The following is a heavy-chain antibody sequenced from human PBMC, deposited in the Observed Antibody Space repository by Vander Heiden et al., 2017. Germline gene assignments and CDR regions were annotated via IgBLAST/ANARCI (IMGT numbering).Heavy chain of an antibody. CDR2: IYYSGST. Sequence: QVQLQESGPGLVKPSETPSLTCTVSGASFSSYYWSWIRQPPGQGLEWIGYIYYSGSTNYNPSLKSRVTISIDTSKNQFSLRLSSVTAADTAVYYCARAGGYGSGSEHWGQGTLVTVSS. CDR1: GASFSSYY. J-gene: IGHJ4*02. D-gene: IGHD3-10*01. V-gene: IGHV4-59*01. CDR3: ARAGGYGSGSEH.